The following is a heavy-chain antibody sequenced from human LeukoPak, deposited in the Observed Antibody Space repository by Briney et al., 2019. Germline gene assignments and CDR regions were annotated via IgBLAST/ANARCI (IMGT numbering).Heavy chain of an antibody. CDR3: ARVLLWFGEFDAFDI. J-gene: IGHJ3*02. CDR2: ISSSSYI. V-gene: IGHV3-69-1*01. Sequence: GGSLRLSCAASGFTVSSNYMSWVRQAPGKGLEWVSSISSSSYIYYADSVKGRFTISRDNAKNSLYLQMNSLRAEDTAVYYCARVLLWFGEFDAFDIWGQGTMVTVSS. CDR1: GFTVSSNY. D-gene: IGHD3-10*01.